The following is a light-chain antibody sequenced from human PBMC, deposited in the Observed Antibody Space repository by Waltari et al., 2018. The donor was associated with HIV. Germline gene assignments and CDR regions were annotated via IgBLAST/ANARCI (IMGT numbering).Light chain of an antibody. V-gene: IGKV3-20*01. CDR1: QSVSSSY. CDR3: QQYASSLT. Sequence: TQSPGTLSLSPGERATLSCRASQSVSSSYLAWYQQKPGQAPRLLIYGASSRATCIPDRFSGSGSGTDFTLTISRLEPEDSAVFYCQQYASSLTVGGGTKVEIK. J-gene: IGKJ4*01. CDR2: GAS.